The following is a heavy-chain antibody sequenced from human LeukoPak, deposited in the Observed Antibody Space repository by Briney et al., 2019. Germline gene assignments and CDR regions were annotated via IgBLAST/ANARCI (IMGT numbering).Heavy chain of an antibody. CDR3: ARAFYYVGAFDI. CDR2: IYYSGST. J-gene: IGHJ3*02. D-gene: IGHD3-10*02. V-gene: IGHV4-59*01. Sequence: SETLSLTCTVSGGSISSYYWSWIRQPPGKGLEWIGYIYYSGSTNYNPSLKSRVTISVDTSKNQFSLKLSSATAADTAVYFCARAFYYVGAFDIWGQGTMVTVSS. CDR1: GGSISSYY.